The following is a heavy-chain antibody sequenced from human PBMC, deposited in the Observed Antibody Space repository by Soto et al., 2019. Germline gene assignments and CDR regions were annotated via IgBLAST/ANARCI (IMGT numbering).Heavy chain of an antibody. D-gene: IGHD3-3*01. V-gene: IGHV3-64*01. Sequence: GGSLRLSCAASGFTFSSYAMHWVRQAPGKGLEYVSAISSNGGSTYYANSVKGRFTISRDNSKNTLYLQMGSLRAEDMAVYYCARDKYDFWSGYWDYWGQGALVTVSS. J-gene: IGHJ4*02. CDR2: ISSNGGST. CDR1: GFTFSSYA. CDR3: ARDKYDFWSGYWDY.